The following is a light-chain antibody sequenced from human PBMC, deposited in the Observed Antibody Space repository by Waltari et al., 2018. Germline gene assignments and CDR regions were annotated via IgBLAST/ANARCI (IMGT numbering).Light chain of an antibody. Sequence: IQLTQSPSSLSASVGDRVTITCRASGAISSYLAWYQQKPGEAPKLLIYAASTLQSGVPSRFSGSGSVTYFTLTISSLQPEDFATYYCQQLNSYPLTFGPGTKVDIK. J-gene: IGKJ3*01. V-gene: IGKV1-9*01. CDR3: QQLNSYPLT. CDR2: AAS. CDR1: GAISSY.